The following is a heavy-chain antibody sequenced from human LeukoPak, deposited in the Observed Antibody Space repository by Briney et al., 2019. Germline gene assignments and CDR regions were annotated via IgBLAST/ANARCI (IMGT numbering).Heavy chain of an antibody. CDR2: IYYSGST. CDR1: GGSISSYY. V-gene: IGHV4-59*01. CDR3: ARWVEGLVAYDY. D-gene: IGHD5-12*01. J-gene: IGHJ4*02. Sequence: SETQSLTCTVSGGSISSYYWSWIRQPPGKGLEWIGYIYYSGSTNYNPSLKSRVTISVDTSKNQFSLKLSSVTAADTAVYYCARWVEGLVAYDYWGQGTLVTVSS.